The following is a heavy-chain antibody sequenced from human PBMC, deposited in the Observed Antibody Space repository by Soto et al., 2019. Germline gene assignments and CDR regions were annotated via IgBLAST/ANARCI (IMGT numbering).Heavy chain of an antibody. D-gene: IGHD3-22*01. Sequence: ASVKVSCKASGYTFTSYDINWVRQATGQGLEWMGWMNPNSGNTGYAQKFQGRVTMTRNTSISTAYMELSSLRSEDTAVYYCARSYYYDSSGYLRSHSRYFDLWGRGTLVTVSS. CDR2: MNPNSGNT. CDR3: ARSYYYDSSGYLRSHSRYFDL. V-gene: IGHV1-8*01. CDR1: GYTFTSYD. J-gene: IGHJ2*01.